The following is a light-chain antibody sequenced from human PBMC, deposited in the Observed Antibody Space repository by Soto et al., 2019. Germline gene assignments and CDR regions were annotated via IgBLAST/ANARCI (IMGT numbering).Light chain of an antibody. V-gene: IGKV1-8*01. J-gene: IGKJ1*01. CDR3: QQYYSYPWT. CDR1: QGISSY. CDR2: AAS. Sequence: AIRMTQSPSSLSASTGDRVTSTCRASQGISSYLAWYQQKPGKAPKLLIYAASTLQSGVPSRFSGSGSGTYFTLTISCLQSEDFATYYCQQYYSYPWTFGQGTKVEIK.